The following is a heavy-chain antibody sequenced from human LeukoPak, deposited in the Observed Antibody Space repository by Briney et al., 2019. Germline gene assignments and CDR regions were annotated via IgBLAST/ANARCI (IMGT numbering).Heavy chain of an antibody. CDR2: IYYSGST. V-gene: IGHV4-59*12. CDR1: GGSISNYY. J-gene: IGHJ4*02. CDR3: ARGSYGSSWLDY. D-gene: IGHD6-13*01. Sequence: SETLSLTCTVSGGSISNYYWSWIRQPPGKGLEWIGYIYYSGSTNYNPSLKSRVTISVDTSKNQFSLKLSSVTAADTAVYYCARGSYGSSWLDYWGQGTLVTVSS.